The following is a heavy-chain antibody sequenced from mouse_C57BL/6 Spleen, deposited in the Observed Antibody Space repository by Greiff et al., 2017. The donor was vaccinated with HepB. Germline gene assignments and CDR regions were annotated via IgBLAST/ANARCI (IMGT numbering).Heavy chain of an antibody. Sequence: QVQLQQPGAELVRPGTSVKLSCKASGYTFTSYWMHWVKQRPGQGLEWIGVIDPSDSYTNYNQKFKGKATLTVDTSSSTAYMQLSSLKSEDSAVYYCARAAGFDYWGQGTTLTVSS. CDR3: ARAAGFDY. D-gene: IGHD4-1*01. CDR2: IDPSDSYT. J-gene: IGHJ2*01. CDR1: GYTFTSYW. V-gene: IGHV1-59*01.